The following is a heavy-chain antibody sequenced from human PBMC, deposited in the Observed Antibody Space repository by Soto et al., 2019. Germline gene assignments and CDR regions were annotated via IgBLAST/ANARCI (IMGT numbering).Heavy chain of an antibody. CDR2: INHSGST. J-gene: IGHJ4*02. V-gene: IGHV4-34*01. Sequence: HVQLQQWGAGLLKHSETLSLTCAVYGGSFSGYYWSWIRQPPGKGLEWIGEINHSGSTNYNPSLKSRVTISVDTSKNQFSLKLSSVTAADTAVYYCARVPHYYGSGSRDYWGQGTLVTVSS. CDR3: ARVPHYYGSGSRDY. CDR1: GGSFSGYY. D-gene: IGHD3-10*01.